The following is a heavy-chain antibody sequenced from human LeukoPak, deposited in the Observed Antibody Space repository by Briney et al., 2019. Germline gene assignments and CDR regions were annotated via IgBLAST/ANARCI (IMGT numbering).Heavy chain of an antibody. CDR2: IYHSGST. CDR1: GGSISSSSYY. D-gene: IGHD6-13*01. V-gene: IGHV4-39*07. Sequence: PSETLSLTCTVSGGSISSSSYYWGWIRQPPGKGLEWIGSIYHSGSTYYNPSLKSRVTISVDTSKNQFSLKLSSVTAADTAVYYCARMYSSSWYYFDYWGQGTLVTVSS. J-gene: IGHJ4*02. CDR3: ARMYSSSWYYFDY.